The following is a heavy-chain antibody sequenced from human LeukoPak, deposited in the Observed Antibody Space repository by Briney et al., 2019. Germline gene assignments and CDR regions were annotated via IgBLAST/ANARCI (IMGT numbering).Heavy chain of an antibody. V-gene: IGHV1-24*01. J-gene: IGHJ4*02. Sequence: ASVKVSCKVSGYTLTELSMHWVRQAPGKGLEWMGGFDPEDGETIYAQKFQGRVTMTEDTSTDTAYMELSSLRSEDTAVYYCATGSXXXXAATXGFDYWGQGTLVTVSS. CDR1: GYTLTELS. CDR3: ATGSXXXXAATXGFDY. D-gene: IGHD2-15*01. CDR2: FDPEDGET.